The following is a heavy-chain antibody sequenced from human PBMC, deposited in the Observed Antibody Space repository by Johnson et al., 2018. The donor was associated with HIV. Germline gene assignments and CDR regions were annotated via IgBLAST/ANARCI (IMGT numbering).Heavy chain of an antibody. CDR1: GFTFSSSG. J-gene: IGHJ3*02. CDR2: ISYDGSNK. V-gene: IGHV3-30*03. D-gene: IGHD4-17*01. CDR3: ARVRPNPTVTTRGAAFDI. Sequence: VQLVESGGGVVQPGRSLRLSRAASGFTFSSSGMHWVRQAPGKGLEWVAVISYDGSNKYYADSVKGRFTISRDNSKNTLYLQMNSLRAEDTAVYYCARVRPNPTVTTRGAAFDIWGQGTMVTVSS.